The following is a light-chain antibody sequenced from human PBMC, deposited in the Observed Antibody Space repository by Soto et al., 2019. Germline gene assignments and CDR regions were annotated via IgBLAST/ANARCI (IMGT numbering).Light chain of an antibody. V-gene: IGKV1-5*03. CDR3: QHYTSYSEA. J-gene: IGKJ1*01. Sequence: DIQMTQSPSTLSGSVGDRVTITCRASQTISSWLAWYQQKPGKAPKLLIYKASTLKSGVPSRFSGSGSGTAFTLTISSLQHDDFATYYCQHYTSYSEAFGQGTKVELK. CDR1: QTISSW. CDR2: KAS.